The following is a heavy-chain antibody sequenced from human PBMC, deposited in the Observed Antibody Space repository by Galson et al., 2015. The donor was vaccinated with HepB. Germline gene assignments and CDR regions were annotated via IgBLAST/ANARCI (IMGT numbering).Heavy chain of an antibody. CDR1: GFTFRDYV. CDR3: AKGPRDTSFLWSGAY. J-gene: IGHJ4*02. D-gene: IGHD3-10*01. V-gene: IGHV3-23*01. CDR2: LTPRGETT. Sequence: SLRLSCAASGFTFRDYVMSWVRQTPGKGLEWVSGLTPRGETTYYADSVRGRFAISRDNSKNTLYLQMHSLRAEDTAFYYCAKGPRDTSFLWSGAYWGQGTPVTVSS.